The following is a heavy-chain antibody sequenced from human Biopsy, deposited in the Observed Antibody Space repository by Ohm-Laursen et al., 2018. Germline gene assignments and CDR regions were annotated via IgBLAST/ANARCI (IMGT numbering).Heavy chain of an antibody. D-gene: IGHD2-8*01. CDR3: ARFDNGFDK. J-gene: IGHJ4*02. V-gene: IGHV1-8*01. Sequence: AASVKVSCKTSGYPFTFYEINWVRQATGQGLEWLGWMNPDSGNTGSAQKFHDRVTMTMNTSINTAYLGLSSLRSEDTAVYYCARFDNGFDKWGQGTLVTVSS. CDR2: MNPDSGNT. CDR1: GYPFTFYE.